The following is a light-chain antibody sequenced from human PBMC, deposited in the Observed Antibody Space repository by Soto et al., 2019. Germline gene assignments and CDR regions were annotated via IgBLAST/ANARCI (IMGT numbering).Light chain of an antibody. CDR3: CSHAGTASLGV. CDR1: SSDVGGYNL. Sequence: QPVLTQPASVSGSPGQSITISCTGTSSDVGGYNLVSWYQQYPGKAPKLIIYEVNKRPSGVSYRFSGSKSGNTASLTISGLQGEDEANYYCCSHAGTASLGVFGGGTKLTVL. J-gene: IGLJ3*02. CDR2: EVN. V-gene: IGLV2-23*02.